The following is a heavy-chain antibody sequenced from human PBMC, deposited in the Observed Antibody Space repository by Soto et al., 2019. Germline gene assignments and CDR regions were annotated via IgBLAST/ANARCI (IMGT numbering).Heavy chain of an antibody. D-gene: IGHD2-21*02. CDR2: LSDSVGTT. CDR1: GFSFGTYT. V-gene: IGHV3-23*01. Sequence: GGSLRLSCAVSGFSFGTYTVNWVRQAPGMGLEWVSGLSDSVGTTHYAYSVKGRFTISRDNGKNSLYLQMNNLRAEDTAVYYCARDHLILPAHDFFYGSDVWGRGATVTVSS. CDR3: ARDHLILPAHDFFYGSDV. J-gene: IGHJ6*02.